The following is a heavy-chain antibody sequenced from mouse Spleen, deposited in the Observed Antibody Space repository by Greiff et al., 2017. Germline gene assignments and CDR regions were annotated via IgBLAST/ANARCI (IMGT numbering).Heavy chain of an antibody. CDR1: GFTFSDYG. V-gene: IGHV5-17*01. D-gene: IGHD2-1*01. J-gene: IGHJ1*03. CDR3: SRDYYGDV. Sequence: EVQLVESGGGLVKPGGSLKLSCAASGFTFSDYGMHWVRQAPEKGLEWVAYISSGSSTLYYAATVKGRCTISRNNAKNTLFLQMTSLRSEDTAMYYCSRDYYGDVWGTGTTVTVSS. CDR2: ISSGSSTL.